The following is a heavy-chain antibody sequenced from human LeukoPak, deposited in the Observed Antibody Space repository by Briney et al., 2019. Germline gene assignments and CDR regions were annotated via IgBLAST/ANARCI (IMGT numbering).Heavy chain of an antibody. CDR1: GFTFKDYW. D-gene: IGHD6-13*01. V-gene: IGHV3-74*01. Sequence: GGSLRLSCAVSGFTFKDYWMHWVRQVPGEGLVWVSCMNTDGSDRRYAGSVEGRFTISRDSANNRLYLVMNSLRVEDTAVYYCARGLLPGVGMGDYWGQGTLVTVSS. CDR3: ARGLLPGVGMGDY. CDR2: MNTDGSDR. J-gene: IGHJ4*02.